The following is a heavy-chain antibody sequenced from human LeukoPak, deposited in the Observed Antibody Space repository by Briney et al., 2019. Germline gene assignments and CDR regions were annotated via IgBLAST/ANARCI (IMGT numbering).Heavy chain of an antibody. Sequence: GGSLRLSCAASGFTFSSYWVSWVRQAPGKGLEWVANIKQDGSEKYYVVSVKGRFTISRDNAKNSLYLQMNSLRAEDTAVYYCARAPGIAVAGIRDYFDYWGQGTLVTVSS. V-gene: IGHV3-7*03. D-gene: IGHD6-19*01. CDR1: GFTFSSYW. CDR3: ARAPGIAVAGIRDYFDY. J-gene: IGHJ4*02. CDR2: IKQDGSEK.